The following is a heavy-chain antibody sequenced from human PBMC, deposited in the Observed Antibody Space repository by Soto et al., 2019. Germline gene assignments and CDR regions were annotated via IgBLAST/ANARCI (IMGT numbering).Heavy chain of an antibody. Sequence: EVQLSESGGGLVQPGGSLRLSCAASGFTFSSCAMSWVRQAPGKGLERVSSISGGGASTYYADSVKGRFTISRDNSKITLYLQMNSLRAEDTAVYYCSKDKRSSTSRGVLDYWGQGTLVTVSS. CDR1: GFTFSSCA. V-gene: IGHV3-23*01. D-gene: IGHD3-10*01. CDR3: SKDKRSSTSRGVLDY. J-gene: IGHJ4*02. CDR2: ISGGGAST.